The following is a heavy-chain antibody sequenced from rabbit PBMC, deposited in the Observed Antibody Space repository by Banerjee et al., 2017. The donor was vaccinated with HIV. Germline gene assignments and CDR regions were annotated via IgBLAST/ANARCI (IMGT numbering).Heavy chain of an antibody. CDR3: TRDLV. V-gene: IGHV1S40*01. CDR2: IYVDGSENT. Sequence: QSLEESGGDLVKPGASLTLTCTASGFSFSSNAMCWVRQAPGKGLEWIACIYVDGSENTYCASWAKGRFTISKTSSTTVTLQMTSLTAADTATYFCTRDLVWGPGTLVTVS. J-gene: IGHJ4*01. CDR1: GFSFSSNA.